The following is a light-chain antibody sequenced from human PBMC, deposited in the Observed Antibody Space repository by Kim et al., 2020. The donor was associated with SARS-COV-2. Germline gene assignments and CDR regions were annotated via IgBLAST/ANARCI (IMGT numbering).Light chain of an antibody. CDR3: SSYAGSNIG. CDR1: SSDVGGYNY. V-gene: IGLV2-8*01. J-gene: IGLJ1*01. CDR2: EVS. Sequence: QSALTQPPSASGSPGQSVTISCTGTSSDVGGYNYVSWYQQHPGKAPKLMIYEVSKRPSGVPDRFSGSKSGNTGSLTVSGLQAEDEADYYCSSYAGSNIGIGTGTKVTVL.